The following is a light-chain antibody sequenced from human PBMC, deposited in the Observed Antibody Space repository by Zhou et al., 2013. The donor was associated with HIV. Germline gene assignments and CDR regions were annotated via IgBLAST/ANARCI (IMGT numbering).Light chain of an antibody. CDR2: DAS. J-gene: IGKJ5*01. Sequence: EIVLTQSPGTLSLSPGERATLSCRASQSVSSYLAWYQQKPGQAPRLLIYDASNRATGIPARFSGSGSGTDFTLTISSLEPEDFAVYYCQQRSNWPPSITFGQGTRLESK. V-gene: IGKV3-11*01. CDR1: QSVSSY. CDR3: QQRSNWPPSIT.